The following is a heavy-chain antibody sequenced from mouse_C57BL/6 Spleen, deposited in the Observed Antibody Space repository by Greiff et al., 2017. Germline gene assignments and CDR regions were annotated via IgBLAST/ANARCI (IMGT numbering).Heavy chain of an antibody. J-gene: IGHJ3*01. CDR2: INPYNGGT. D-gene: IGHD3-2*02. Sequence: EVQLQQSGPVLVKPGASVKMSCKASGYTFTDYYMNWVKQSHGKSLEWIGVINPYNGGTSYNQKFKGKATLTVDTSSSTAYMELNSLTSEDSAVYYCARGWDSSGYAWFAYWGQGTLVTVSA. V-gene: IGHV1-19*01. CDR3: ARGWDSSGYAWFAY. CDR1: GYTFTDYY.